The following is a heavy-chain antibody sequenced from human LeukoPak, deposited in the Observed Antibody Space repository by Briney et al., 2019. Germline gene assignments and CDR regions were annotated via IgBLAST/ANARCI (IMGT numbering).Heavy chain of an antibody. J-gene: IGHJ4*02. CDR2: IYYSGST. CDR1: GGSISSYY. CDR3: ARSHSVWASFDY. V-gene: IGHV4-59*01. Sequence: SETLSLTCTVSGGSISSYYWSWIRQPPGKGLEWIGYIYYSGSTNYNPSLKSRVTISVDTSKNQFSLKLSSVTAADTAVYYCARSHSVWASFDYWGQGTLVTVSS. D-gene: IGHD3-16*01.